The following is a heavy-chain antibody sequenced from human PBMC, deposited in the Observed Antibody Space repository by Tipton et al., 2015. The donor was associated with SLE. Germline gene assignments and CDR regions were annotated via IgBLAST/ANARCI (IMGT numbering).Heavy chain of an antibody. D-gene: IGHD6-13*01. V-gene: IGHV4-59*12. CDR1: GGSISSYY. CDR3: ARGPDRAAFD. Sequence: LRLSCTVSGGSISSYYWSWIRQPPGKGLEWIGYIYYSGSTNYNPSLKSRVTISVDTSKNQFSLKLSSVTAADTAVYYCARGPDRAAFDWGQGTLVTVSS. CDR2: IYYSGST. J-gene: IGHJ4*02.